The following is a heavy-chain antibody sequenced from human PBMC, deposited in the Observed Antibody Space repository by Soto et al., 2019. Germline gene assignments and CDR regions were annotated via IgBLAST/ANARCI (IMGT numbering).Heavy chain of an antibody. Sequence: EVQLVESGGGLVQPGGSLRLSCAASGFTFTSYWMSWVRQAPGKGLEWVANIKQDGTSKYYADSVKGRFTVSRDNGKSSIYLQMDSLRDDDTAVYRCARLRFLVMERDCDSWGQGTLVTVSS. D-gene: IGHD3-16*01. J-gene: IGHJ4*02. CDR1: GFTFTSYW. V-gene: IGHV3-7*05. CDR3: ARLRFLVMERDCDS. CDR2: IKQDGTSK.